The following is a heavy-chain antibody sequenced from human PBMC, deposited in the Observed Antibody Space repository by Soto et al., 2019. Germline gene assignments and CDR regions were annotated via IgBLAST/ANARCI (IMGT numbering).Heavy chain of an antibody. J-gene: IGHJ4*02. CDR2: LSGGGGTT. CDR3: AKSPIIAAPGHIDY. Sequence: LRLSCAASGFTLSSCAMSWVRQAPGKGLEWVSALSGGGGTTYYADSVKGRFTISRDNSKNTLYLQMNSLRAEDTAVYFCAKSPIIAAPGHIDYWGQGTLVTVSS. D-gene: IGHD6-13*01. CDR1: GFTLSSCA. V-gene: IGHV3-23*01.